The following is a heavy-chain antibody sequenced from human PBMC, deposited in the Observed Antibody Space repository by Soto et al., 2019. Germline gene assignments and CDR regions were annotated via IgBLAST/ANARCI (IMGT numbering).Heavy chain of an antibody. V-gene: IGHV3-23*01. D-gene: IGHD6-13*01. CDR1: GFTFSSYA. CDR2: ISGGGGST. Sequence: GGSLRLSCAASGFTFSSYAMSWVRQAPGKGLEWVSTISGGGGSTYYADSVKGRFTISRDNSKNTLYLQMNSLRAEDTAVYYCASAGGEQQPTSTYGMDVWGQGTTVTVSS. CDR3: ASAGGEQQPTSTYGMDV. J-gene: IGHJ6*02.